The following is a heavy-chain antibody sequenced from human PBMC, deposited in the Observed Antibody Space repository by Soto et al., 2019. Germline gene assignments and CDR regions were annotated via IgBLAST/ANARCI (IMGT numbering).Heavy chain of an antibody. J-gene: IGHJ4*02. CDR3: VRVLASGYSSSWYLDY. CDR2: IYFTGNT. CDR1: CGSINRGDYY. Sequence: TLSLTRTVSCGSINRGDYYWSWIRPHPGKCLVWIGHIYFTGNTFYIPSLKSRVSISLDTPKNQFSLNLSSVTAADTAIYYCVRVLASGYSSSWYLDYWGQGTLVTVSP. D-gene: IGHD6-13*01. V-gene: IGHV4-31*03.